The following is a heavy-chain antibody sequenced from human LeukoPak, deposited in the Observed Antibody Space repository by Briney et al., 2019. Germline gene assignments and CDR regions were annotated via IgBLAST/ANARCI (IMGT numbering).Heavy chain of an antibody. CDR1: GASISTVGYS. D-gene: IGHD1-1*01. CDR3: ATMAGPTVDH. V-gene: IGHV4-30-2*01. CDR2: IFPTGST. Sequence: PSETLSLTCAVSGASISTVGYSWSWIRQPPGKGLEWIGYIFPTGSTSYNPSLKSRLTISLDRSNNQFSLRLNSVTAADTAVYYCATMAGPTVDHWGQGTLSPSPQ. J-gene: IGHJ4*02.